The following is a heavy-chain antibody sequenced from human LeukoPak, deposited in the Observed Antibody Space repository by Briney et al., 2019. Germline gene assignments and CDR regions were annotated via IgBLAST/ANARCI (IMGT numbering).Heavy chain of an antibody. CDR2: INAGNGNT. J-gene: IGHJ3*02. CDR3: ARVTMVRGVIRAFDI. CDR1: GYTFTSYA. D-gene: IGHD3-10*01. V-gene: IGHV1-3*01. Sequence: ASVKVSCKASGYTFTSYAMHWVRQAPGQRLEWMGLINAGNGNTKYSQKFQVRVTITRDTSASTAYMELSSLKDTAVYYCARVTMVRGVIRAFDIWGQGTMVTVSS.